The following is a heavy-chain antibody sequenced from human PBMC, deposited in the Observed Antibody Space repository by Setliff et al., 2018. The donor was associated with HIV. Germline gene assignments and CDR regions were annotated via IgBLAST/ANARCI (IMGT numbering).Heavy chain of an antibody. Sequence: ASVKVSCKASGYTFSQYPMHWVRQAPGQRPEWMGWINTGNGNTKYSQKFQDRVTITRDTSATTAYMELSSLRSEDTAVYYCARDHRPNYYDNSGSPGYWGQGTLVTVSS. J-gene: IGHJ4*02. CDR1: GYTFSQYP. CDR3: ARDHRPNYYDNSGSPGY. CDR2: INTGNGNT. D-gene: IGHD3-22*01. V-gene: IGHV1-3*04.